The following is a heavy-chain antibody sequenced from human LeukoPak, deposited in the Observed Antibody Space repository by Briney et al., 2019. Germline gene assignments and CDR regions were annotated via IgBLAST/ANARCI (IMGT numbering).Heavy chain of an antibody. V-gene: IGHV3-48*01. CDR3: ARDRGQTGYYWSYYYYMDV. D-gene: IGHD3-9*01. Sequence: GGSLRLSCEASGVTFSSYSMNWVRQAPGKGLEWVSYVSGGSGTMYYADSVKGRFTISRDNAKNSLYLQMNSLRAEDTAVYYCARDRGQTGYYWSYYYYMDVWGKGTTVTVSS. J-gene: IGHJ6*03. CDR2: VSGGSGTM. CDR1: GVTFSSYS.